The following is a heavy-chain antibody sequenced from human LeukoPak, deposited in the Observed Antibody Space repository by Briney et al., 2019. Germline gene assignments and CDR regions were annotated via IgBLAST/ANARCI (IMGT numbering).Heavy chain of an antibody. Sequence: GGSLRLSCAASGFTFSSYEMNWVRQAPGKGLEWASAISGSGGSTYYADSVKGRFTISRDNSRNTLYLQMNSLRAEDTAVYYCAKFGLGPAATFYYYYMDVWGKGTTVTVSS. D-gene: IGHD2-2*01. CDR3: AKFGLGPAATFYYYYMDV. J-gene: IGHJ6*03. CDR2: ISGSGGST. CDR1: GFTFSSYE. V-gene: IGHV3-23*01.